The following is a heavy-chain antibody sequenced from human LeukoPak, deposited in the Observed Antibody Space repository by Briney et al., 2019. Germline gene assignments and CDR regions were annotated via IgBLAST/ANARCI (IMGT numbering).Heavy chain of an antibody. CDR3: ARGGYDYSNHDAFDI. Sequence: GGSLRLSCAASGFTFSSYDMHWVRQATGKGLEWVSDIGTAGDTYYPGSVKGRFTISRENAKNSLYLQMNSLRAGDTAVYYCARGGYDYSNHDAFDIWGQGTMVTVSS. V-gene: IGHV3-13*01. CDR1: GFTFSSYD. CDR2: IGTAGDT. J-gene: IGHJ3*02. D-gene: IGHD4-11*01.